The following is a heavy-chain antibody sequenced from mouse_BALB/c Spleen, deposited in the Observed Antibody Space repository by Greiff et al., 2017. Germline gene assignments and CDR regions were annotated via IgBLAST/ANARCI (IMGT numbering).Heavy chain of an antibody. V-gene: IGHV5-6-2*01. Sequence: EVQRVESGGGLVKPGGSLKLSCAASGFTFSSYYMPWVRQTPEKRLELVAAINSNGGSTYYPDTVKGRFTISRDNAKNTLYLQMSSLKSEDTALYYCARALYYYGSSHWYFDVWGAGTTVTVSS. CDR3: ARALYYYGSSHWYFDV. CDR2: INSNGGST. D-gene: IGHD1-1*01. J-gene: IGHJ1*01. CDR1: GFTFSSYY.